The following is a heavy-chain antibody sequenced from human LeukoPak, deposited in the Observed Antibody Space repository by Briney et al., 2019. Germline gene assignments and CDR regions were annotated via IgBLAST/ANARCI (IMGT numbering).Heavy chain of an antibody. V-gene: IGHV3-21*01. D-gene: IGHD5-18*01. CDR3: ARVDTAWVGCYYYMDV. J-gene: IGHJ6*03. CDR1: GFTFSSYS. CDR2: ISSSSSYI. Sequence: PGGSLRLSCAASGFTFSSYSMNWVRQAPGKGLEWVSSISSSSSYIYYADSVKGRFTISRDNAKNSLYLQMNSLRAEDTAVYYCARVDTAWVGCYYYMDVWGKGTTVTVSS.